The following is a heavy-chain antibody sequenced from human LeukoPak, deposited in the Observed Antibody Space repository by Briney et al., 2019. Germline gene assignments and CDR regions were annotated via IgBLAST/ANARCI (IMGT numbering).Heavy chain of an antibody. CDR2: IKQDGSEK. V-gene: IGHV3-7*03. Sequence: GGSLRLSCAASGFTFSSYWMSWVRQAPGKGLEWVANIKQDGSEKYYVDSVKGRFTISRGNAKNSLYLQMNSLRAEDTAVYYCASDILTGYYSLDAFDIWGQGTMVTVSS. CDR1: GFTFSSYW. CDR3: ASDILTGYYSLDAFDI. J-gene: IGHJ3*02. D-gene: IGHD3-9*01.